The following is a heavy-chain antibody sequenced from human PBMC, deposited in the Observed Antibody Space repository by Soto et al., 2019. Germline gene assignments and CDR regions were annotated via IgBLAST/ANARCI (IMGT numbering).Heavy chain of an antibody. V-gene: IGHV1-3*01. J-gene: IGHJ6*02. CDR1: GYTLTTYA. CDR3: ARVTSTGWRLMDV. CDR2: INAGNGNT. D-gene: IGHD6-19*01. Sequence: ASVKVSCKASGYTLTTYAMHWVRQAPGQRLEWMGWINAGNGNTKYSQKFQGRVTITRDTSASTAYMELSSLRSEDTAVYYCARVTSTGWRLMDVWGQGTTVTSP.